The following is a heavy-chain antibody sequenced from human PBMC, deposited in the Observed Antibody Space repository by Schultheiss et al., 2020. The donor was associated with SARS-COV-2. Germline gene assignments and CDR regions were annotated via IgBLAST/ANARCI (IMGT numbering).Heavy chain of an antibody. CDR3: ARDSGAVGY. J-gene: IGHJ4*02. D-gene: IGHD1-26*01. CDR2: IYYSGST. Sequence: GSLRLSCAASGFTVSSNYMSWVRQAPGKGLEWIGSIYYSGSTYYNPSLKSRVTISVDTSKNQFSLKLSSVTAADTAVYYCARDSGAVGYWGQGTLVTVSS. CDR1: GFTVSSNY. V-gene: IGHV4-39*07.